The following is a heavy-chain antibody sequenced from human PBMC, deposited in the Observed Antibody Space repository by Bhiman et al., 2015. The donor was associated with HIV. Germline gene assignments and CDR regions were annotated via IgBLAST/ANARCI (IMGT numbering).Heavy chain of an antibody. D-gene: IGHD3-3*01. CDR3: AKWGYDFWSGYYRAVDY. V-gene: IGHV3-30*18. J-gene: IGHJ4*02. Sequence: QVQLVESGGGVVQPGRSLRLSCAASGFTFSNFGMHWVRQAPGKGLEWVAVTSYDGSNKHYADSVKGRFTISRDNSKNTLYLQMNSLRDEDTAVYYCAKWGYDFWSGYYRAVDYWGQGTLVTVSS. CDR1: GFTFSNFG. CDR2: TSYDGSNK.